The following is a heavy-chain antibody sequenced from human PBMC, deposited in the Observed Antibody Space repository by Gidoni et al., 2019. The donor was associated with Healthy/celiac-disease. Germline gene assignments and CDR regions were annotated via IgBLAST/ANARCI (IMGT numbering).Heavy chain of an antibody. D-gene: IGHD4-17*01. CDR2: SRCSGGST. CDR3: AKDRTKGDYLYFYYMDV. V-gene: IGHV3-23*01. Sequence: EVKLLESGGGLVQPGGSMRLSCAASGFTFSSYSMSWFRQAPGKGLEWVSASRCSGGSTYYADSVKGRFTISRDNSMNTLYLKMNSLRAEDTAVYYWAKDRTKGDYLYFYYMDVWGKGTTVTVSS. J-gene: IGHJ6*03. CDR1: GFTFSSYS.